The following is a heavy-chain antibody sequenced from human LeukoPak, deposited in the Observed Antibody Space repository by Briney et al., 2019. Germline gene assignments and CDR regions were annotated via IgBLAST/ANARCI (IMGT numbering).Heavy chain of an antibody. Sequence: PGGSLRLSCAASGFTFSSYAMTWVRQAPGKGLEWVGRITSRTDGGTTDYAAPVKGKFTFSRDNSKNTLYLQMNSLKTEDTAVYYCTTDPNFDYVWGTYRLDYWGQGTLVTVSS. D-gene: IGHD3-16*02. CDR2: ITSRTDGGTT. V-gene: IGHV3-15*05. CDR1: GFTFSSYA. CDR3: TTDPNFDYVWGTYRLDY. J-gene: IGHJ4*02.